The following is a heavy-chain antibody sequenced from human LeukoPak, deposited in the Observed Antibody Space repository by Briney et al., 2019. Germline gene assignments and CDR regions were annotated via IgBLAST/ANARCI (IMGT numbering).Heavy chain of an antibody. J-gene: IGHJ5*02. CDR1: GGSITSGSTY. D-gene: IGHD6-13*01. V-gene: IGHV4-61*02. CDR2: ISTSGNT. CDR3: ASSIPSYSGSVNWFLP. Sequence: SETLSLTCTGSGGSITSGSTYVSWIRQPAGKGLEWIGRISTSGNTNYNPSLKSRVTMSVDTSKNQFSLKLSSVTAADTAVYYCASSIPSYSGSVNWFLPWGQGTLVTVSS.